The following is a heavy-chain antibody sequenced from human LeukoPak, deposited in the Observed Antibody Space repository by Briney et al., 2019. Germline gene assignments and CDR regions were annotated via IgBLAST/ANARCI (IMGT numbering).Heavy chain of an antibody. Sequence: SETLSLTCTVSGGSISSGDYYWSWIRQPPGKGLEWMGYIYYSGSTYYNPSLKSRVTISVDTSKNQFSLKLSSVTASDTAVYYCARGIAAIFGVVIIAYWGQGTLVTVSS. J-gene: IGHJ4*02. V-gene: IGHV4-30-4*08. CDR2: IYYSGST. CDR3: ARGIAAIFGVVIIAY. D-gene: IGHD3-3*02. CDR1: GGSISSGDYY.